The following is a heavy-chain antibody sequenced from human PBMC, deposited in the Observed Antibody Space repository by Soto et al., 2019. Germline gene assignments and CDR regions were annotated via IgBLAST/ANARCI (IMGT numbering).Heavy chain of an antibody. J-gene: IGHJ5*02. Sequence: GXSVEVSCKASGGAFSSYAISWVRQAPGQGLEWMGGIIPIFGTANYAQKFQGRVTITADESTSTAYMELSSLRSEDTAVYYCARETSASMSFDPWGQGTLVTVSS. CDR2: IIPIFGTA. V-gene: IGHV1-69*13. CDR1: GGAFSSYA. D-gene: IGHD2-2*01. CDR3: ARETSASMSFDP.